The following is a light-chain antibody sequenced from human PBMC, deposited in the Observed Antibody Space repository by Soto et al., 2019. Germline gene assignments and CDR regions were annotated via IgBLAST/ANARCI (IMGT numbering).Light chain of an antibody. J-gene: IGKJ5*01. Sequence: EIVLTQSPGTLSLSPGERSTLSCRSSQSVSSNLAWYQQKPGQAPRLLIYGASTRATGIPARFSGSGSGTEFTLTISSLQSEDFAVYYCQQYNNWPFITFGQGTRLEI. V-gene: IGKV3-15*01. CDR2: GAS. CDR3: QQYNNWPFIT. CDR1: QSVSSN.